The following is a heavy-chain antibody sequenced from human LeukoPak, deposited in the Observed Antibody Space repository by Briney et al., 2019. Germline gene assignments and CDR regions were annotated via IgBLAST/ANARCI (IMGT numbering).Heavy chain of an antibody. V-gene: IGHV1-46*01. CDR2: INPSGGST. CDR1: GYTFTSYY. J-gene: IGHJ4*02. CDR3: ATLIGFGVVDY. Sequence: GASVKVSCKASGYTFTSYYMHWVRQAPGQGLEWMGIINPSGGSTSYAQKFQGRVTMTEDTSTDTAYMELSSLRSEDTAVYYCATLIGFGVVDYWGQGTLVTVSS. D-gene: IGHD3-3*01.